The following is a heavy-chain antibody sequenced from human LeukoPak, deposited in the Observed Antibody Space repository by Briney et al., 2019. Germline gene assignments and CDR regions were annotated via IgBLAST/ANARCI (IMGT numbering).Heavy chain of an antibody. CDR2: IYDSGST. V-gene: IGHV4-59*01. CDR1: GGSISSYY. J-gene: IGHJ4*02. CDR3: ARELGGGFDY. D-gene: IGHD3-16*01. Sequence: SETLSLTCTVSGGSISSYYWSWIWQPPGKGLEWIGYIYDSGSTNYNPSLKSRVTISVDTSKNQFSLKLSSVTAADTAVYYCARELGGGFDYWGQGTLVTVSS.